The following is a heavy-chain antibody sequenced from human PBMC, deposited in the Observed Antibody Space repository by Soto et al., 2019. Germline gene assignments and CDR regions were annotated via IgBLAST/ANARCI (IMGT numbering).Heavy chain of an antibody. CDR1: GDSVSSSSVT. V-gene: IGHV6-1*01. J-gene: IGHJ5*01. Sequence: PSQTLSLTCAISGDSVSSSSVTWNWIRQSPSRGLEWLGRTYYRSKWYNDYAESVKSRITINPDTSKNQFSLHLNSVTPEDTAVYYCLSLIGNSWLDFWGQGAVLTVSS. D-gene: IGHD2-8*01. CDR2: TYYRSKWYN. CDR3: LSLIGNSWLDF.